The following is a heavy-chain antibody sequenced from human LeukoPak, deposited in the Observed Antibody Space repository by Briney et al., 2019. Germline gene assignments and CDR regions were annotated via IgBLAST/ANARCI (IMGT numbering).Heavy chain of an antibody. CDR2: INHSGST. D-gene: IGHD3-3*01. J-gene: IGHJ4*02. Sequence: SETLSLTCAVYGGSFSGYYWSWNRQPPGKGLEWIGEINHSGSTNYNPSLKSRVTISVDTSKNQFSLKLSSVTAADTAVYYCATAYYDFWSGRKGTYFDYWGQGTLVTVSS. V-gene: IGHV4-34*01. CDR1: GGSFSGYY. CDR3: ATAYYDFWSGRKGTYFDY.